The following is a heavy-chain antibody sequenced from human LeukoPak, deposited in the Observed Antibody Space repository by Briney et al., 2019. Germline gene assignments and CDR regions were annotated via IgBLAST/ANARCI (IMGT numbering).Heavy chain of an antibody. CDR2: IYYSGST. Sequence: SETLSLTCTVSGGSISSYYWSWIRQPPGKGPEWIGYIYYSGSTNYNPSLKSRVTISVDTSKNQFSLKLSSVTAADTAVYYCARYCSSTSCYTSFDYWGQGTLVTVSS. V-gene: IGHV4-59*08. J-gene: IGHJ4*02. CDR1: GGSISSYY. CDR3: ARYCSSTSCYTSFDY. D-gene: IGHD2-2*02.